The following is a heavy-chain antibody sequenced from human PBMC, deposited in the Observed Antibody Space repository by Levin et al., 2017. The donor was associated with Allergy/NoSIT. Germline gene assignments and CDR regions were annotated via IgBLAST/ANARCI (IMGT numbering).Heavy chain of an antibody. Sequence: GESLKISCAASGFTFSSYGMHWVRQAPGKGLEWVAVISYDGSNKYYADSVKGRFTISRDNSKNTLYLQMNSLRAEDTAVYYCAKDRTGIAVADWGQGTLVTVSS. D-gene: IGHD6-19*01. J-gene: IGHJ4*02. CDR1: GFTFSSYG. CDR3: AKDRTGIAVAD. V-gene: IGHV3-30*18. CDR2: ISYDGSNK.